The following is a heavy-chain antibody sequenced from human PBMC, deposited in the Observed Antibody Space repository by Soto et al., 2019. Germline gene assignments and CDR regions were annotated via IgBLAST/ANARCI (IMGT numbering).Heavy chain of an antibody. CDR1: GFTFSSYA. J-gene: IGHJ5*02. CDR2: ISGSGGST. D-gene: IGHD3-3*01. Sequence: VVSLRLSWAASGFTFSSYAMSWVRQAPGKGLEWVSAISGSGGSTYYAYSVKGRFTISRDNSKNTLYLQMNSLRAEDTAVYYCARNPPALLRFLEWLSNNWFDPWGQGTLVTVSS. V-gene: IGHV3-23*01. CDR3: ARNPPALLRFLEWLSNNWFDP.